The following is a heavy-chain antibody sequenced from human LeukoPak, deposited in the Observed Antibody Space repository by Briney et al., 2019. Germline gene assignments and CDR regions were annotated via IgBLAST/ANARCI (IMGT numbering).Heavy chain of an antibody. J-gene: IGHJ4*02. Sequence: GGSLRLSCAASGFTFSDFYMSWIRQPPGQGLEWLSDISSSSTDTNYADSVKGRFTISRDNAKNSLFLQLNSLRAEDTAVYYCARKTYYYDSGSYSKSYYFDYWGQGTLVTVSS. D-gene: IGHD3-10*01. CDR3: ARKTYYYDSGSYSKSYYFDY. CDR2: ISSSSTDT. CDR1: GFTFSDFY. V-gene: IGHV3-11*06.